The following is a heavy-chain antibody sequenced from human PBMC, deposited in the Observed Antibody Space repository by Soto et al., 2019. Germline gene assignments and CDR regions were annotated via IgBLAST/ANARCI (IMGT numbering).Heavy chain of an antibody. CDR1: GFSFSTSRVG. J-gene: IGHJ4*02. CDR3: AHAYGGRSLY. Sequence: QITLKESGPTLVKPTQTLTLTCSFSGFSFSTSRVGVGWIRQPPGKALEWLAVIYWDDDKTYRPSLKSRLTITTDTSKNQVVLTMTNMDPVDTATYYCAHAYGGRSLYWGQGTLVTVSS. D-gene: IGHD4-17*01. V-gene: IGHV2-5*02. CDR2: IYWDDDK.